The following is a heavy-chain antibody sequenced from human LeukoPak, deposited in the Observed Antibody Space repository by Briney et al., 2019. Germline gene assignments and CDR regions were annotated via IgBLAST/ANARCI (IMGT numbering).Heavy chain of an antibody. CDR2: IYSGGST. D-gene: IGHD2-2*01. J-gene: IGHJ5*02. Sequence: GGSLRLSCAASGFTFSDYYMSWVRQAPGKGLEWVSVIYSGGSTYYADSVKGRFTISRDNSKNTLYLQMNSLRAEDTAVYYCAKGVVPAAKDNWFDPWGQGTLVTVSS. V-gene: IGHV3-53*01. CDR1: GFTFSDYY. CDR3: AKGVVPAAKDNWFDP.